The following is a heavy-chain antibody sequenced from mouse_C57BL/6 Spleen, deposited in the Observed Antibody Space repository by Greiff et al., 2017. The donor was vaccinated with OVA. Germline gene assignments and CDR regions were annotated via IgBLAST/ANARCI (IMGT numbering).Heavy chain of an antibody. D-gene: IGHD1-1*01. Sequence: QVQLQQPGTELVKPGASVKLSCKASGYTFTSYWMHWVKQRPGQGLEWIGNINPSNGGTNYNEKFKSKATLTVDKSSSTAYMQLSSLTSEDSAVYYGAREGYYGRYWYFDVWGTGTTVTVSS. J-gene: IGHJ1*03. CDR2: INPSNGGT. CDR3: AREGYYGRYWYFDV. V-gene: IGHV1-53*01. CDR1: GYTFTSYW.